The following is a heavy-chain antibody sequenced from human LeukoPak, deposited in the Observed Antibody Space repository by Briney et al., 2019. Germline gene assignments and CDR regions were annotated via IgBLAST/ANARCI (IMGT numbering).Heavy chain of an antibody. Sequence: GESLKISCKGSGYSFTSYWNGWVRQMPRKGLEWMGIIYPGDSDTRYSPSFQGQVTISADKSISTAYLQWSSLKASDTAMYYCARLNDILTGASKNAFDIWGQGTMVTVSS. D-gene: IGHD3-9*01. CDR1: GYSFTSYW. CDR2: IYPGDSDT. J-gene: IGHJ3*02. CDR3: ARLNDILTGASKNAFDI. V-gene: IGHV5-51*01.